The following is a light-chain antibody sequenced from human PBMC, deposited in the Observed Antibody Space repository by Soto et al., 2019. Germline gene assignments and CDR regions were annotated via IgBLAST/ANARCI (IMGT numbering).Light chain of an antibody. CDR2: GAS. Sequence: EMVMTQSPATLSVDTRDRATLSCRASQSVSSKLGWYQEKPGQAPRLLIYGASTRATGIPARFSASGYGTEGTLNLSSLQHEDGSVYDCQQYNNWPQTFGRGTKVEI. CDR1: QSVSSK. J-gene: IGKJ4*02. CDR3: QQYNNWPQT. V-gene: IGKV3-15*01.